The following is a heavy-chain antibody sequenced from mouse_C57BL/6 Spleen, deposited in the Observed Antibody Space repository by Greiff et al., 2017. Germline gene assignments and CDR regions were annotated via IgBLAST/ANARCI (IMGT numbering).Heavy chain of an antibody. V-gene: IGHV2-9-1*01. J-gene: IGHJ2*01. CDR1: GFSLTSYA. CDR3: ARNLDYGSSSYFDY. Sequence: VMLVESGPGLVAPSQSLSITCTVSGFSLTSYAISWVRQPPGKGLEWLGVIWTGGGTNYNSALKSRLSISKDNSKSQVFLKMNSLQTDDTARYYCARNLDYGSSSYFDYWGQGTTLTVSS. D-gene: IGHD1-1*01. CDR2: IWTGGGT.